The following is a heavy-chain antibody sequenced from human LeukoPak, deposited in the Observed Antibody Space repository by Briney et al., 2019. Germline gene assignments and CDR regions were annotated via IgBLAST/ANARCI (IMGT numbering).Heavy chain of an antibody. CDR3: ARFPGIAAAGTAYFDY. Sequence: GESLKISCKGSGYSFTSYWIGWVRQMPGKGLEWMGIIYPGDSDTRYSPSFQGQVTISADKSISTAYLQWSSLKASDTAMYYCARFPGIAAAGTAYFDYWGQGTLVTVSS. V-gene: IGHV5-51*01. D-gene: IGHD6-13*01. J-gene: IGHJ4*02. CDR2: IYPGDSDT. CDR1: GYSFTSYW.